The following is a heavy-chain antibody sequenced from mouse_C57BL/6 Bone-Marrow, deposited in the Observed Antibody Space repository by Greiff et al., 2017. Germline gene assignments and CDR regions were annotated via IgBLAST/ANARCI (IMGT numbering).Heavy chain of an antibody. D-gene: IGHD2-2*01. V-gene: IGHV1-9*01. J-gene: IGHJ2*01. CDR1: GYTFTGYW. CDR2: ILPGSGST. CDR3: ARFGILWLRPYYCDY. Sequence: QVQLQQSGAELMQPGASVKLSCKATGYTFTGYWIEWVKQRPGHGLEWIGEILPGSGSTNYNEKFKGKATFTADTSSNTPYMQLSSLTTEDSAIYYCARFGILWLRPYYCDYWGQGTTLTVSS.